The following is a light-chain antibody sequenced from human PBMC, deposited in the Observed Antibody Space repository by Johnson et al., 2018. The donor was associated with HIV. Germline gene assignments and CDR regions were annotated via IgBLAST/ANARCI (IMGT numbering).Light chain of an antibody. V-gene: IGLV1-51*02. CDR3: GTWDTSLSAFV. Sequence: QSVLTQPPSVSAAPGQKVTISCSGSSSNIGNNYVSWYQQLPGTAPRLLIYENNKRPSGIPDRFSGFKSGTSATLGITGLQTGDEADYYCGTWDTSLSAFVFGAATKVAVL. CDR1: SSNIGNNY. CDR2: ENN. J-gene: IGLJ1*01.